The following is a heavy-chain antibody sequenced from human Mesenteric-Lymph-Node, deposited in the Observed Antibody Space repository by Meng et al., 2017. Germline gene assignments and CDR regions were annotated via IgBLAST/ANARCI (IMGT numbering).Heavy chain of an antibody. Sequence: PQLQESGPGLVKPSETLSLTCTVSGGSNSSSRHYWGWIRQPPGKGLEWIGSIYYSGRTYYNPSLKSRVTISVDTSKNQFSLKLSSVTAADTAVYYCARAGYGSGSYDWFDPWGQGTLVTVSS. J-gene: IGHJ5*02. CDR3: ARAGYGSGSYDWFDP. CDR2: IYYSGRT. D-gene: IGHD3-10*01. CDR1: GGSNSSSRHY. V-gene: IGHV4-39*07.